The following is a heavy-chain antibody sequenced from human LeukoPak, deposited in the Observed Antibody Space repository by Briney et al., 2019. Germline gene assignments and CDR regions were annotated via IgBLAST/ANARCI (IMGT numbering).Heavy chain of an antibody. J-gene: IGHJ6*03. CDR3: TTEAPPGSGSYYYYYYYMDV. CDR1: GFTFSNAW. CDR2: IKSKTDGGTT. Sequence: GGSLRLSCAASGFTFSNAWMSWVRQAPGKGLEWVGRIKSKTDGGTTDYAAPVKGRFTISRDDSKNTLYLQMNSLKTEDTAVYYCTTEAPPGSGSYYYYYYYMDVWGQGTLVTVSS. D-gene: IGHD3-10*01. V-gene: IGHV3-15*01.